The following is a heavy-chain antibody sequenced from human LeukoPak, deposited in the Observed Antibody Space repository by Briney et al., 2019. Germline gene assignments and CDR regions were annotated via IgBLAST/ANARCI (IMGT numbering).Heavy chain of an antibody. CDR2: IYESGIT. CDR1: GESLNSYY. V-gene: IGHV4-34*01. J-gene: IGHJ4*02. D-gene: IGHD2-15*01. CDR3: ARGAWATRLAS. Sequence: PSETLSLTCAVYGESLNSYYWSWVRQPPGEGLEWIGEIYESGITKYNPSLKSRVAISMVPSKQQFSLRLSSVTAADTAVYYCARGAWATRLASWGLGTPVIVSS.